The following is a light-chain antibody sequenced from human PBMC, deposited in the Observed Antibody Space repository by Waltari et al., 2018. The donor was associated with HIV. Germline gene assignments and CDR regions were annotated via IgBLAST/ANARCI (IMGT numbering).Light chain of an antibody. J-gene: IGKJ4*01. Sequence: DIVMTQSPDSLAVSLGARATINCKSSQSVLYSSNNKNYLAGYQQKQGQPPKLLIYWASARESGVPGRFSGSRSGTDFTLTISSLQAEDVAVYYCQQYYTTPLTFGGGTKVEIK. V-gene: IGKV4-1*01. CDR2: WAS. CDR3: QQYYTTPLT. CDR1: QSVLYSSNNKNY.